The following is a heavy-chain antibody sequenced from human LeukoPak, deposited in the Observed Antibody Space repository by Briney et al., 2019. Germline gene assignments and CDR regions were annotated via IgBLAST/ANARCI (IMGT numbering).Heavy chain of an antibody. J-gene: IGHJ5*02. Sequence: SETLSLTCTVSGGSISSYYWSWIRQPPGKGLEWIGYIYCSGSTNYNPSLKSRVTISVDTSKNQFSLKLSSGTAADTAVYYCARERFLEWLAPPGWFDPWGQGTLVTVSS. CDR1: GGSISSYY. CDR3: ARERFLEWLAPPGWFDP. CDR2: IYCSGST. V-gene: IGHV4-59*01. D-gene: IGHD3-3*01.